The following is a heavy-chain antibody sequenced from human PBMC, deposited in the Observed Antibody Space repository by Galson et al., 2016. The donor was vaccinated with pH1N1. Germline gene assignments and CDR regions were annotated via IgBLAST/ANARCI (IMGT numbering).Heavy chain of an antibody. J-gene: IGHJ4*02. Sequence: ETLSLTCTVSGGSISTSYYHWAWIRQAPGVGLEWIGGVYYSGSLYYTPSLKSRVTISVDTSKNQFSLKVKSVTAADTAKYYCARYYDYWTTYYFDYWGQGTLVTVSS. CDR3: ARYYDYWTTYYFDY. V-gene: IGHV4-39*07. CDR2: VYYSGSL. CDR1: GGSISTSYYH. D-gene: IGHD3-3*01.